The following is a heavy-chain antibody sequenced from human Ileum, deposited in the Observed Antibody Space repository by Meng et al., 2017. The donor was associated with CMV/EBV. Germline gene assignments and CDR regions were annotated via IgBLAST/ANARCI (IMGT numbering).Heavy chain of an antibody. J-gene: IGHJ5*02. D-gene: IGHD5-18*01. CDR2: IFPIFGTA. CDR3: ANRDTTMAEGWFDP. V-gene: IGHV1-69*05. Sequence: SGGTFSSYDISWVRQPPGQRLEWMGGIFPIFGTANYAQKFQGRVTITTDEFTSTAYMELSSLRSEDTAVYYCANRDTTMAEGWFDPWGQGTLVTVSS. CDR1: GGTFSSYD.